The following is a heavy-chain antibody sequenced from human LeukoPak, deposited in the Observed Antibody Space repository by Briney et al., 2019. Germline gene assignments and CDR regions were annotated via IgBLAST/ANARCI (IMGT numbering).Heavy chain of an antibody. CDR1: GFTFDDYD. CDR3: ARGYCGGVCYLVDN. D-gene: IGHD2-21*02. Sequence: PGGSLRLSCMTSGFTFDDYDMHWLRQAPGRGLEWVAGIRRNTSTMGYADSVKGRFTISRDNAKSSLYLQMTALRPEDTALYYCARGYCGGVCYLVDNWGQGTLVTVSS. V-gene: IGHV3-9*01. CDR2: IRRNTSTM. J-gene: IGHJ4*02.